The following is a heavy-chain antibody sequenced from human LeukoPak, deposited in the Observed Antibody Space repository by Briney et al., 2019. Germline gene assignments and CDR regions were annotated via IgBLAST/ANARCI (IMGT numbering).Heavy chain of an antibody. CDR3: ARGTSYYYDSSGYLY. J-gene: IGHJ4*02. V-gene: IGHV3-48*01. CDR1: GFDFSSHS. CDR2: IDSGGDLI. Sequence: KPGGSLRLSCAAAGFDFSSHSMNWVRQVPGKGLEWISYIDSGGDLIYYADSVRGRFTISRDIAKNSLFLQMNSLRAEDTAVYYCARGTSYYYDSSGYLYWGQGTLVTVSS. D-gene: IGHD3-22*01.